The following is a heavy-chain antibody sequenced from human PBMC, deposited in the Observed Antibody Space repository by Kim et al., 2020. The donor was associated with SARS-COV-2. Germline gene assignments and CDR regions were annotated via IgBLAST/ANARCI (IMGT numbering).Heavy chain of an antibody. CDR1: GHTFTRVS. V-gene: IGHV1-3*01. CDR3: LGGFSFDY. Sequence: ASVKVSCKTSGHTFTRVSIHWVRQAPGQSLEWMGCINCGNGNRKYSQKFQGSVTFTTDTSASTAYMELSSLRSEDSAVYYCLGGFSFDYWGPGTLVTVSS. CDR2: INCGNGNR. J-gene: IGHJ4*02. D-gene: IGHD3-16*01.